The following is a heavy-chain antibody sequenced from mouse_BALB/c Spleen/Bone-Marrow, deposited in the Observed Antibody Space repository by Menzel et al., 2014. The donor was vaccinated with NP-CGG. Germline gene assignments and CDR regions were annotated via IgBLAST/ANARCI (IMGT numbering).Heavy chain of an antibody. J-gene: IGHJ3*01. V-gene: IGHV1-4*02. CDR2: INPSSGYT. CDR1: GYTFTSYT. Sequence: QVQLKESGAELARPGASVKMSYKASGYTFTSYTIQWVKQRPGQGLEWIGYINPSSGYTDYNQKFKDKTTLTADKSSNPAYMQLTSLTSEDSALYSCARKARTGAWFTYGGQGTLVSVSA. CDR3: ARKARTGAWFTY. D-gene: IGHD4-1*01.